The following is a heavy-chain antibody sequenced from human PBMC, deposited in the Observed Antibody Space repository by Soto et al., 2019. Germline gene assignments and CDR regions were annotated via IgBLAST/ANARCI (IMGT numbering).Heavy chain of an antibody. Sequence: QVQLVQSGAEVKKPGASVKVSCKASGYTFTSYGISWVRQAPGQGLEWMGWINAYDGNTNYAQKLQGRVTMTTDTSTSTASMELRSLRAHDTAVYNCARVLPPSDPWGQGTLVTVPS. J-gene: IGHJ5*02. V-gene: IGHV1-18*01. CDR3: ARVLPPSDP. CDR1: GYTFTSYG. CDR2: INAYDGNT.